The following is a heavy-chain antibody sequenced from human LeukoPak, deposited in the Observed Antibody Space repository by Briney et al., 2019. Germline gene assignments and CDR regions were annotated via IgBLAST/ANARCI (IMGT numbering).Heavy chain of an antibody. V-gene: IGHV3-20*04. D-gene: IGHD6-6*01. CDR2: INWNGGST. CDR1: GFTFDDYG. Sequence: GGSLRLSCAASGFTFDDYGMSWVRQAPGKGLEWVSGINWNGGSTGYADSMKGRFTIPRDNAKNSLYLQMNSLRAEDTALYYCARVLSSSSGWDYWGQGTLVTVSS. CDR3: ARVLSSSSGWDY. J-gene: IGHJ4*02.